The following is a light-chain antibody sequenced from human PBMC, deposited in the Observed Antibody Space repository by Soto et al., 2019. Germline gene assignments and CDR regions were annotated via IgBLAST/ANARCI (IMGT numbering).Light chain of an antibody. CDR2: GAS. Sequence: EIVLTQSPGTLSLSPGERATLSCRASQSVRNNNLAWYQQKPGQAPRLLIYGASTRATGIPDRFSGSGSGTDFTLTISRLEPEDFALYYCQQICISVTTFGQRTKVEIK. V-gene: IGKV3-20*01. J-gene: IGKJ1*01. CDR3: QQICISVTT. CDR1: QSVRNNN.